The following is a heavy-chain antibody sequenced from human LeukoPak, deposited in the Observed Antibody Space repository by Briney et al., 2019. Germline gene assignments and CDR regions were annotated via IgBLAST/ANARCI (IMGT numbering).Heavy chain of an antibody. CDR3: AGTRKNYYDSSGLFDY. D-gene: IGHD3-22*01. CDR1: GFTFSDYY. V-gene: IGHV3-11*01. CDR2: ISSSGSTK. Sequence: GGSLRLSCAASGFTFSDYYMSWIRQAPGKGLEWVSYISSSGSTKYSADSVKGRFTISRDNAKNSLFLQMKSLRAEDTAVYYCAGTRKNYYDSSGLFDYWGQGTLVTVSS. J-gene: IGHJ4*02.